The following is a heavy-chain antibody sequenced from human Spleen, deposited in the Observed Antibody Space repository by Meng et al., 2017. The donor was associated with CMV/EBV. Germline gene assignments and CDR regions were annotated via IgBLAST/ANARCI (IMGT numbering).Heavy chain of an antibody. CDR3: AKYSSSWYFDY. J-gene: IGHJ4*02. CDR2: IYSGGTST. Sequence: GESLKISCAAAGFTFSNYAMSWVRQAPGKGLEWVSVIYSGGTSTYYADSVRGRFTISRDNSKNTLYLQMNSLRAEDTAVYYCAKYSSSWYFDYWGQGTLVTVSS. D-gene: IGHD6-13*01. CDR1: GFTFSNYA. V-gene: IGHV3-23*03.